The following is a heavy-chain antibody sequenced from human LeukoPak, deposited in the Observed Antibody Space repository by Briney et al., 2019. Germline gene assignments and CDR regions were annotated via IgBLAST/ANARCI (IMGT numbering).Heavy chain of an antibody. Sequence: GASVKVSCKASGYTFTDYYMHWVRQAPRQGLKWMGRINPNSGGTNFAQNFQGRVTMTRDTSITTAYMELSSLRSDDTAVYYCARTPTPGYDYYYYMDVWGKGTTVTVSS. V-gene: IGHV1-2*06. CDR2: INPNSGGT. CDR3: ARTPTPGYDYYYYMDV. D-gene: IGHD3-16*01. J-gene: IGHJ6*03. CDR1: GYTFTDYY.